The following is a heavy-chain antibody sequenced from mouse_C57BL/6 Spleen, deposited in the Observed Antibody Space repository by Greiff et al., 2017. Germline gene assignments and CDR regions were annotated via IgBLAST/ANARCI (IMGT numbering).Heavy chain of an antibody. CDR1: GFSFSDYY. Sequence: EVKLMESEGGLVQPGSSMKLSCTVSGFSFSDYYMSWVRQVPEKGLEWVANINYDGSSTYYLDSLKSRFIISRDNAKNILYLQMSSLKSEDTATYYWARVTTVVATGYFDVWGTGTTVTVSS. CDR2: INYDGSST. D-gene: IGHD1-1*01. J-gene: IGHJ1*03. V-gene: IGHV5-16*01. CDR3: ARVTTVVATGYFDV.